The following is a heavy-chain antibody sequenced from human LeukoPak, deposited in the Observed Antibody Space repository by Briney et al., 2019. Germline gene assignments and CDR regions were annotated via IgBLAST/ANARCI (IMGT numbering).Heavy chain of an antibody. CDR1: GFIFTGYY. J-gene: IGHJ3*02. D-gene: IGHD3-3*01. CDR2: IIPILGIA. CDR3: ARVGISRWAFDI. V-gene: IGHV1-69*04. Sequence: SVKVSCKASGFIFTGYYMHWVRQAPGQGLEWMGRIIPILGIANYAQKFQGRVTITADKSTSTAYMELSSLRSEDTAVYYCARVGISRWAFDIWGQGTMVTVSS.